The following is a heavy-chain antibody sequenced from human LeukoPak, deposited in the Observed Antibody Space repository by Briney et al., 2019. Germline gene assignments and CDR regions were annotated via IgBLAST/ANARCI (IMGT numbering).Heavy chain of an antibody. CDR3: ARKVVVITIPHYNWFDP. J-gene: IGHJ5*02. Sequence: PSETLSLTCAVYGGSFSGYYWSWIRQPPGKGLEWIGEINHSGSTNYNPSLKSRVTISVDTSKNQFSLKLSSVTAADTAVYYCARKVVVITIPHYNWFDPWGQGTLVTVSS. D-gene: IGHD3-22*01. CDR1: GGSFSGYY. CDR2: INHSGST. V-gene: IGHV4-34*01.